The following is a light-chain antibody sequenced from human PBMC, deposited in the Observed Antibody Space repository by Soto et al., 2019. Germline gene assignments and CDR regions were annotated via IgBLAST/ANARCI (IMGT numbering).Light chain of an antibody. CDR2: GNS. Sequence: QLVLTQPPSVSGAPGQRVTISCTGSSSNIGAGHDVHWYQQLPGTAPKLLIYGNSNRPSGVPDRFSGSKSGTSASLAITGLQAEDEADYYCQSYDSSLSGVFGTGTKLTVL. V-gene: IGLV1-40*01. CDR1: SSNIGAGHD. J-gene: IGLJ1*01. CDR3: QSYDSSLSGV.